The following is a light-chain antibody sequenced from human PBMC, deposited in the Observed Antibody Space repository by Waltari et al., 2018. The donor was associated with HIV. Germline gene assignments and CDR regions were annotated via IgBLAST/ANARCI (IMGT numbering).Light chain of an antibody. Sequence: QLVLTQSPSASASPGASLKLTCPLSRGDSTYATAWHQQQPGKGPRFLTKFKSEGGYKQGDGIPDRFSGSSSGTERYLIISSRQSEGDADYHCQSWGGSVSPLLAFGGGTKLTVL. V-gene: IGLV4-69*01. CDR1: RGDSTYA. J-gene: IGLJ2*01. CDR2: FKSEGGY. CDR3: QSWGGSVSPLLA.